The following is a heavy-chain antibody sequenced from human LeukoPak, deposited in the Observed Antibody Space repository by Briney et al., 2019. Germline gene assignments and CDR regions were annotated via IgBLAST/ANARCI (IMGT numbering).Heavy chain of an antibody. Sequence: GGSLRLSCAASGFTGRNNYMSWVRQAPGKGLEWVSIIYSGGSTYYADSVKCRFTISRDNSKNALHLQMKSLRADDTAVYYCGSSPYVWGIDHWGQGTPVTVSS. V-gene: IGHV3-53*01. D-gene: IGHD3-16*01. CDR1: GFTGRNNY. CDR3: GSSPYVWGIDH. J-gene: IGHJ4*02. CDR2: IYSGGST.